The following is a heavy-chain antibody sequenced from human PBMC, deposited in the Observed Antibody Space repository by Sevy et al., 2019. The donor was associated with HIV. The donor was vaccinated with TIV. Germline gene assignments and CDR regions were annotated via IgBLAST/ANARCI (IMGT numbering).Heavy chain of an antibody. Sequence: GGSLRLSCAASGFTFSSYWMSWVRQAPGKGLEWVANIKQDGSEKYYVDSVKGRFTISRDNAKNSLYLQMNSLRAEDTAVYYCARVTLWFGELGDAFDIWGQGTMVTVSS. CDR2: IKQDGSEK. D-gene: IGHD3-10*01. V-gene: IGHV3-7*01. CDR1: GFTFSSYW. J-gene: IGHJ3*02. CDR3: ARVTLWFGELGDAFDI.